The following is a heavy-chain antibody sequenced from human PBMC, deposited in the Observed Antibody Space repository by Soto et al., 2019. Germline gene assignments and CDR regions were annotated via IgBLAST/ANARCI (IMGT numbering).Heavy chain of an antibody. V-gene: IGHV1-69*13. Sequence: SVKVSCKASGGTFSSYAISWVLQAPGQGLEWMGGIIPIFSTADYAQKFQGRVTITADESTSTAYMELSSLRSEDTAVYYCARDGGVYDYSPFDYWGQGTLVTVSS. D-gene: IGHD4-4*01. CDR1: GGTFSSYA. CDR2: IIPIFSTA. J-gene: IGHJ4*02. CDR3: ARDGGVYDYSPFDY.